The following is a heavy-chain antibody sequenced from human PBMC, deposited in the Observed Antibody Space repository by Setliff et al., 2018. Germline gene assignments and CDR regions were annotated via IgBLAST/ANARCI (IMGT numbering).Heavy chain of an antibody. CDR3: AKDGGEMY. D-gene: IGHD2-21*01. Sequence: GASVKVSCKASGGIFNSFSITWVRQAPGQGLEWMGRINPNSGGTNYAQKFQGRVTMTRDTSISTAYMELSRLTSDDTAVYYCAKDGGEMYWGQGTLVTVSS. V-gene: IGHV1-2*06. CDR2: INPNSGGT. J-gene: IGHJ4*02. CDR1: GGIFNSFS.